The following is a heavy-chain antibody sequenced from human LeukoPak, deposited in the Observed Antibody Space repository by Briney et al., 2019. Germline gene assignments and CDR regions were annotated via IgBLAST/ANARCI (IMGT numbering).Heavy chain of an antibody. CDR2: ISPVKNTV. CDR1: GFTFSSYS. V-gene: IGHV3-48*01. D-gene: IGHD3-3*01. Sequence: HPGGSLRLSCAASGFTFSSYSMTWVRQTPGKGLEWISYISPVKNTVYYADSVKGRFTISRDDAKNSLDLQMNSLRAEDTAVYYCARESDRHHDLWSGYLALDYWGQGTRVTVSS. CDR3: ARESDRHHDLWSGYLALDY. J-gene: IGHJ4*02.